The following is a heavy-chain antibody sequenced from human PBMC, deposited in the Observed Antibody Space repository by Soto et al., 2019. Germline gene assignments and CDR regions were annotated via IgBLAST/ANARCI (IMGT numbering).Heavy chain of an antibody. CDR2: IKPDGSRT. CDR3: ARDNNWSYDS. CDR1: GFTFSSYW. D-gene: IGHD1-1*01. J-gene: IGHJ4*02. Sequence: GGSLRLSCAASGFTFSSYWIHFCRQAPGEWLVWVSYIKPDGSRTKDADSVKGRFTISRDNARNTLYLRMNSLRAEDTAVYYCARDNNWSYDSWGRGTLVTVSS. V-gene: IGHV3-74*03.